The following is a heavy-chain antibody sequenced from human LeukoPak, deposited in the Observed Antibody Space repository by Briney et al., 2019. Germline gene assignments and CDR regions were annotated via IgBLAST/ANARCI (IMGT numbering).Heavy chain of an antibody. CDR1: GGSFSGYY. CDR3: ARGGGGDIVVVPNPHYYYGMDV. Sequence: SETLSLTCAVYGGSFSGYYWSWIRQPPGKGLEWIGEINHSGSTNYNPSLKSRVIISVDTSKNQFSLKLSSVTAADTAVYYCARGGGGDIVVVPNPHYYYGMDVWGQGTTVTVSS. J-gene: IGHJ6*02. CDR2: INHSGST. V-gene: IGHV4-34*01. D-gene: IGHD2-15*01.